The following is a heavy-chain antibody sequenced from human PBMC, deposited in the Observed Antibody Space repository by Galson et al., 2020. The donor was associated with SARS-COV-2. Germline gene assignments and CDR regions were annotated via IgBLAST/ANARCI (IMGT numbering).Heavy chain of an antibody. CDR1: GESLSAYY. D-gene: IGHD3-10*01. CDR3: AILEAPMVDY. J-gene: IGHJ4*02. CDR2: INHSGSR. V-gene: IGHV4-34*01. Sequence: SETLSLTCGVYGESLSAYYWSWIRQPPEKGLEWIGEINHSGSRNYNPSLRSRVTMSVDTSKNQFSLRLNSVTAADTAVYYCAILEAPMVDYWCQGALVTVSS.